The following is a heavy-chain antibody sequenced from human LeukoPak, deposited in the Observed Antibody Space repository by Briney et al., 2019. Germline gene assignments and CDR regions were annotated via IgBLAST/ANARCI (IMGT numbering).Heavy chain of an antibody. CDR3: AKVYGDYISHYYMDV. D-gene: IGHD4-17*01. CDR2: LTGNGRTT. V-gene: IGHV3-23*01. CDR1: GFTFSNYA. J-gene: IGHJ6*03. Sequence: GGSLRLSCAASGFTFSNYAMTWVRQAPGKGLEWVSGLTGNGRTTYYADSVKGRFTISRDNSNNTLYLQINSLRAEDTAVYYCAKVYGDYISHYYMDVWGKGTTVTVSS.